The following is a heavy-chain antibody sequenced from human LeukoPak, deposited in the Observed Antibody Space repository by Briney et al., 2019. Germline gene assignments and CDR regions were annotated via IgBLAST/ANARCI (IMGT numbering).Heavy chain of an antibody. D-gene: IGHD3-16*01. CDR1: GYTFTELS. CDR3: ATFRGSVEYFQH. CDR2: FDPEDGET. Sequence: GASVKVSCKVSGYTFTELSMHWVRQAPGKGLEWMGGFDPEDGETIYAQKFQGRVTMTEDTSTDTAYMELSSLRSEDTAVYYCATFRGSVEYFQHWGQGTLVTVSS. J-gene: IGHJ1*01. V-gene: IGHV1-24*01.